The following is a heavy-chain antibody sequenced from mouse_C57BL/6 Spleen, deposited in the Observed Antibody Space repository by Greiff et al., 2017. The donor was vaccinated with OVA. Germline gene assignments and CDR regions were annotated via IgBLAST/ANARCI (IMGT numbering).Heavy chain of an antibody. CDR2: ISSGGDYI. V-gene: IGHV5-9-1*02. Sequence: DVMLVESGEGLVKPGGSLKLSCAASGFTFSSYAMSWVRQTPEKRLEWVAYISSGGDYIYYADTVKGRFTISRDNARNTLYLQMSSLKSEDTAMYYCTRDYSNHWYFDVWGTGTTVTVSS. D-gene: IGHD2-5*01. CDR3: TRDYSNHWYFDV. J-gene: IGHJ1*03. CDR1: GFTFSSYA.